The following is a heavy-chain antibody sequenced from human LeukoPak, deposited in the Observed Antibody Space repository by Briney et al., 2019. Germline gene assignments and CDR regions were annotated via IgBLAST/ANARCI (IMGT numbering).Heavy chain of an antibody. CDR3: ARGRLVATIPFDY. J-gene: IGHJ4*02. CDR2: IYHSGST. CDR1: GYFISSGYY. D-gene: IGHD5-12*01. V-gene: IGHV4-38-2*01. Sequence: PPETLSLTCAFSGYFISSGYYWGWIRQPPGKGLEWIGSIYHSGSTYYNPSLKSRVNISVDTSKNQFSLKLSSVTAADTAVYYCARGRLVATIPFDYWGQGTLVTVSS.